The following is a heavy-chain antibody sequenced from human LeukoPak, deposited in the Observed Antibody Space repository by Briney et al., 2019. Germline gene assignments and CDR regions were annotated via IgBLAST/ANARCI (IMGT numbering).Heavy chain of an antibody. V-gene: IGHV3-21*01. CDR2: ISSSSSYI. Sequence: GGPLRLSCAASGFTFSSYSMNWVRQAPGKGLEWVSSISSSSSYIYYADSAKGRFTISRDNAKNSLYLQMNSLRAEDTAVYYCARLAYCGGDCYSLLYYYYYGMDVWGQGTTVTVSS. CDR3: ARLAYCGGDCYSLLYYYYYGMDV. CDR1: GFTFSSYS. J-gene: IGHJ6*02. D-gene: IGHD2-21*02.